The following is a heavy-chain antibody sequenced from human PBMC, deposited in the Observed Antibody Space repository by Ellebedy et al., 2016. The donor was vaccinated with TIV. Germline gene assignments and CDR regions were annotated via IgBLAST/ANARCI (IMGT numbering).Heavy chain of an antibody. D-gene: IGHD3-22*01. CDR2: VHYLRNT. Sequence: SETLSLTCSLSGDSMSPSYWSWVRQPPGKGLEWLGYVHYLRNTNSSPSLKSRVTISLDMSKNAFSRKLHSVTAADTAVYYCARLRYSGYDPYFDDWGQGILVTVSS. J-gene: IGHJ4*02. V-gene: IGHV4-59*08. CDR1: GDSMSPSY. CDR3: ARLRYSGYDPYFDD.